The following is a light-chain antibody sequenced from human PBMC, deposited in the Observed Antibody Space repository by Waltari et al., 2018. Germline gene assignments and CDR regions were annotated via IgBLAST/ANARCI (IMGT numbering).Light chain of an antibody. CDR1: QSISNW. CDR2: KAS. J-gene: IGKJ4*01. CDR3: QQYNSYSLLT. V-gene: IGKV1-5*03. Sequence: GDRVISTCRASQSISNWLAWYQHKPGKAPKLLIYKASTLASGVPSRFSGSGSGTDFSLTISSLQPDDFATYYCQQYNSYSLLTFGGGTKVEIK.